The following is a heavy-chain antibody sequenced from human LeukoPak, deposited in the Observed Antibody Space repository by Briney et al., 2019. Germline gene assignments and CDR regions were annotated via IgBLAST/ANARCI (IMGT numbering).Heavy chain of an antibody. Sequence: PSQTLSLTCTVSGGSITTDDYYWSWIRQPPGKGLEWIGHTYYSGSTYYNPSLKSRVTISVDTSKNQFSLKLSSVTAADTAVFYCARDTGYDPPGYFDYWGQGTLVTVSS. J-gene: IGHJ4*02. CDR1: GGSITTDDYY. CDR3: ARDTGYDPPGYFDY. CDR2: TYYSGST. V-gene: IGHV4-30-4*01. D-gene: IGHD5-12*01.